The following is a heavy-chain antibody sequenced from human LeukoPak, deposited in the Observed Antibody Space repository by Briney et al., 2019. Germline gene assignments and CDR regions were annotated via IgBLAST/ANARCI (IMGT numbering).Heavy chain of an antibody. CDR3: ARTTYYYDSSGYPLPPDY. CDR2: IYYTGST. V-gene: IGHV4-39*01. J-gene: IGHJ4*02. D-gene: IGHD3-22*01. CDR1: GGSISSYQ. Sequence: SETLSLTCTVSGGSISSYQWGWIRQPPGKGLEWIGNIYYTGSTYYKPSLKSRVTISVDTSKNQFSLKLSSVTAADTAVYYCARTTYYYDSSGYPLPPDYWGQGILVTVSS.